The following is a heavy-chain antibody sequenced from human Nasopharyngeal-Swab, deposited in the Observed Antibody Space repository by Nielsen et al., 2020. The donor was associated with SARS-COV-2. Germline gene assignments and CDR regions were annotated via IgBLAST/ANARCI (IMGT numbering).Heavy chain of an antibody. CDR2: ISSNGGST. CDR3: VRITMVRGADY. V-gene: IGHV3-64D*09. D-gene: IGHD3-10*01. J-gene: IGHJ4*02. CDR1: GFTFSSYA. Sequence: GESLKISCSASGFTFSSYAMHWVRQAPGKGLEYVSAISSNGGSTYYADSVKGRFTISRDNSKNTLYLQMSSLRAEDTAVYYCVRITMVRGADYCGQGTLVTVSS.